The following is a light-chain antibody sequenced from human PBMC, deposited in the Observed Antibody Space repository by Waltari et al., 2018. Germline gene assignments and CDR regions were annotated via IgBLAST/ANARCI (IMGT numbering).Light chain of an antibody. CDR1: QNMNNY. CDR3: QQSYSTPFT. Sequence: DIEMTQSPSSLSASVGDRVTITCRASQNMNNYVNCYQQKPMKDPRLLCYAASSLQSGVSSRFSGSGAGTDFTRTISSLQPEDFGSYYCQQSYSTPFTFGPGTRVDL. CDR2: AAS. J-gene: IGKJ3*01. V-gene: IGKV1-39*01.